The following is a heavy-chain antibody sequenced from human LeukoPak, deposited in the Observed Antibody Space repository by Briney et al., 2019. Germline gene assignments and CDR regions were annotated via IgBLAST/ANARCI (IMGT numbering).Heavy chain of an antibody. CDR2: IIDDGSVT. V-gene: IGHV3-43*02. Sequence: GGSLRLSCATSGFTFDDYAMHWVRQAPGKGLEWVSLIIDDGSVTYYADSVKGRFTISRDNSKNSLYLQMNSLRAEDTAFYYCAKGLGTRSNWLDPWGQGTLVTVSS. CDR1: GFTFDDYA. CDR3: AKGLGTRSNWLDP. D-gene: IGHD6-13*01. J-gene: IGHJ5*02.